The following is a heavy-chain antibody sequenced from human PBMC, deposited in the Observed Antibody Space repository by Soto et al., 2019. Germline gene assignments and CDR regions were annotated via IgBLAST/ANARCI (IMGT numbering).Heavy chain of an antibody. CDR3: ARGGFYDSSGARNYYYYGMNV. CDR1: GYTFTSYG. J-gene: IGHJ6*02. Sequence: QVQLVQSGAEVKKPGASVKVSCKASGYTFTSYGINWVRQAPGQGLEWLGWISAYDGYTDYAQILQGRVSTTTDTSTKTAYMELRSLRSDDTPMYYCARGGFYDSSGARNYYYYGMNVWGQGTTVTVSS. V-gene: IGHV1-18*01. D-gene: IGHD3-22*01. CDR2: ISAYDGYT.